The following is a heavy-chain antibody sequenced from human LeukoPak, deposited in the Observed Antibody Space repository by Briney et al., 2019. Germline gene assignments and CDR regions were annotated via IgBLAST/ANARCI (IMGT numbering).Heavy chain of an antibody. CDR3: AKGERYCSSTGCYYY. V-gene: IGHV3-23*01. Sequence: GGSLRLSCAASGFTFSNYAMSWVRQAPGKGMEWVSAISGSGGSTYYADSVKGRFTISRDNSKNTLYLQMNSLRAEDTAVYYCAKGERYCSSTGCYYYWGQGTLVTVSS. J-gene: IGHJ4*02. CDR1: GFTFSNYA. CDR2: ISGSGGST. D-gene: IGHD2-2*01.